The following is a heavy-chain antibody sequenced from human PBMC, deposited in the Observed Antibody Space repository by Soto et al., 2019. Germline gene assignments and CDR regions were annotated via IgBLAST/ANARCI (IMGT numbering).Heavy chain of an antibody. CDR3: ARGRGSQGAFDI. CDR1: DYTFTCYG. CDR2: ISAYNGNT. D-gene: IGHD1-26*01. Sequence: QVQLEQSGAEVKKPGASVKVSFKASDYTFTCYGISWVRQAPGQGLEWMGWISAYNGNTNYTQKLQGRVTMTTDTSTSTAYMELRSLRSVDTAVYYCARGRGSQGAFDIWGQGTMVTVSS. J-gene: IGHJ3*02. V-gene: IGHV1-18*01.